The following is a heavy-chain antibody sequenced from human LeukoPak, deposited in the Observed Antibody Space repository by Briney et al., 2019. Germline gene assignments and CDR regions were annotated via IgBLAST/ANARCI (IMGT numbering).Heavy chain of an antibody. V-gene: IGHV5-51*01. J-gene: IGHJ4*02. D-gene: IGHD5-18*01. CDR2: IYPYDSET. Sequence: GESLKISFKASGYSFTGFWIGWVRQMPGKGLECMGIIYPYDSETRYSPSFQGQVTISADKSISTAYLQWSSLKASDTAMYYCARHIGYSAWNPDYWGQGTLVTVSS. CDR1: GYSFTGFW. CDR3: ARHIGYSAWNPDY.